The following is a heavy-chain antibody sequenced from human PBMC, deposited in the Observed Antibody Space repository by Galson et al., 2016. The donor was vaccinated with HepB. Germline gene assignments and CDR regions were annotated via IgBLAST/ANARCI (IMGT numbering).Heavy chain of an antibody. CDR1: GFTFSNAW. V-gene: IGHV3-15*07. J-gene: IGHJ2*01. CDR2: IKTKTDGGTT. D-gene: IGHD2-21*01. CDR3: FLGIVVIHATSPSTYWYFDL. Sequence: SLRLSCAASGFTFSNAWMNWVRQAPGKGLEWVARIKTKTDGGTTDYAAPVKGRFTVSRDDSKNMLYLQMNSLKTEDTAVYYCFLGIVVIHATSPSTYWYFDLWGRGTLVTVSS.